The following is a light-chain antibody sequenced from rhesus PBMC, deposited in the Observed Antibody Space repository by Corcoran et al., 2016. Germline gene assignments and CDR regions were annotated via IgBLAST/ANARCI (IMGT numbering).Light chain of an antibody. Sequence: DIQMSQSPSSLSASVGYRVTITCRASQDISSHLNWYQQKPGKAPKLLIYKASSLQRGAPSRFSGSGSGTDFTLTISSLQPEDFGTYYCQHVYGTPLTFGGGTKVELK. CDR3: QHVYGTPLT. CDR2: KAS. CDR1: QDISSH. J-gene: IGKJ4*01. V-gene: IGKV1-74*01.